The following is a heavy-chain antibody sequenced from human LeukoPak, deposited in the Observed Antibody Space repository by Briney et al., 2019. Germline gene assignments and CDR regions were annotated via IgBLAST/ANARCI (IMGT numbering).Heavy chain of an antibody. CDR3: ARQSASLGSYYFDY. J-gene: IGHJ4*02. V-gene: IGHV5-51*01. D-gene: IGHD7-27*01. CDR2: VYPGDSDT. Sequence: GESLKISCKGSGYSFTSYWIGWVRQRPGKSREWMGIVYPGDSDTRYSPSFQSRVTISADKSISPVYLQWSSLKASDTAMYYCARQSASLGSYYFDYWGQGTLVTVSS. CDR1: GYSFTSYW.